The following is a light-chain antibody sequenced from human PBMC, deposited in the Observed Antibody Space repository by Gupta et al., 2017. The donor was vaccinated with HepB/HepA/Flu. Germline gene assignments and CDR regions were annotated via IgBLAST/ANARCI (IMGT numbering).Light chain of an antibody. CDR2: RNK. CDR3: SVWDGSMNV. V-gene: IGLV1-47*01. Sequence: VLTHPPSASRARGQMVTISCSGSGCSIGSNVVYYHQQLPGTAPKLLIYRNKQRPSGAPDRFSASQAGTSASLAIAGLRYEDEADYYCSVWDGSMNVFGGGTKLTVL. CDR1: GCSIGSNV. J-gene: IGLJ3*02.